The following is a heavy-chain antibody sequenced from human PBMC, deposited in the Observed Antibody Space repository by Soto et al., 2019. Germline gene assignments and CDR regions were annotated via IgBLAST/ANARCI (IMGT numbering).Heavy chain of an antibody. CDR2: IYFSGST. CDR1: NGSITNFH. D-gene: IGHD3-9*01. V-gene: IGHV4-59*01. CDR3: AAYDSEGYFDY. J-gene: IGHJ4*02. Sequence: PSETLSLTCTVSNGSITNFHWSWIQQPPGKGLEWIGYIYFSGSTNYNPSLKSRVTMSIDTSKNEFSLKLISVTAADTAAYYCAAYDSEGYFDYWGQGALVTVSS.